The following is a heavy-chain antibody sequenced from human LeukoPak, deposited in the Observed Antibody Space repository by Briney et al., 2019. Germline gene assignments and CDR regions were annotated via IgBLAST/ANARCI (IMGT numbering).Heavy chain of an antibody. Sequence: GGSLRLSCAASGFTFSSYWMHWVRQAPGKGLVWVSRINSDGSSTSYADSVKGRFTISRDNAKNTLYLQMNSLRAEDTAVYYRARTSYDFWSGYYIDYWGQGTLVTVSS. CDR1: GFTFSSYW. D-gene: IGHD3-3*01. CDR2: INSDGSST. J-gene: IGHJ4*02. V-gene: IGHV3-74*01. CDR3: ARTSYDFWSGYYIDY.